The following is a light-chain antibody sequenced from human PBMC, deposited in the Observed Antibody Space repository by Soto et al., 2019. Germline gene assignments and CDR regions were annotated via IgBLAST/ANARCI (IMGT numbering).Light chain of an antibody. CDR1: SSDVGAYNY. J-gene: IGLJ1*01. CDR3: SSYAGSDVFV. Sequence: QSVLTQPPSASGSPGQSVAISCTGTSSDVGAYNYVAWYQQHPGKVPKLMIYEVSKRPSGVPDRFSGSKSGNTASLTVSGLQADDEAAYYRSSYAGSDVFVFGTGTKVTVL. CDR2: EVS. V-gene: IGLV2-8*01.